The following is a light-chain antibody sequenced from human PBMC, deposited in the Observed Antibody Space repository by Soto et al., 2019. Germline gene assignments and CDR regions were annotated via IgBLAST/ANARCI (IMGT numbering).Light chain of an antibody. V-gene: IGKV3-20*01. J-gene: IGKJ4*01. CDR2: GTS. CDR3: QQYRSSPPLT. CDR1: QSVSNNY. Sequence: EIVLTQSPGTLSLSPGERATLSCRASQSVSNNYLAWYQQKPGQAPRLLIYGTSNRATGIPDRFSGSGSGIDFTLTISRLEPEDFAVYYCQQYRSSPPLTFGGGTKVEMK.